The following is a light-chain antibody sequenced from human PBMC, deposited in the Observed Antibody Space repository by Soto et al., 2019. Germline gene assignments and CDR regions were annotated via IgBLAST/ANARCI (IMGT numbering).Light chain of an antibody. CDR2: DAI. Sequence: EVVMTQSPANLYVSPGERATLACRASRRFSSNLAWYQQKPGQTPRLLISDAIIRAADVPARFSGSWSGTEFTLTINSLQSEDFAVYYCQQYDAWPLTFGGGTKVDI. J-gene: IGKJ4*01. V-gene: IGKV3-15*01. CDR3: QQYDAWPLT. CDR1: RRFSSN.